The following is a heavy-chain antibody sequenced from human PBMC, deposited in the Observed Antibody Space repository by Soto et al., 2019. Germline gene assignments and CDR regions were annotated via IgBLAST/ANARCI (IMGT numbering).Heavy chain of an antibody. J-gene: IGHJ6*02. CDR1: GYTFTSYY. CDR3: ARGDATKIVVTTYYAMDV. V-gene: IGHV1-46*01. D-gene: IGHD4-17*01. CDR2: INPSGGST. Sequence: ASVKVSCKASGYTFTSYYMHWVRQAPGQGLEWMGIINPSGGSTSYAQKFQGRVTMTRDTSTSTVYMELSSLRSEDTAVYYCARGDATKIVVTTYYAMDVWGQGTTVTVSS.